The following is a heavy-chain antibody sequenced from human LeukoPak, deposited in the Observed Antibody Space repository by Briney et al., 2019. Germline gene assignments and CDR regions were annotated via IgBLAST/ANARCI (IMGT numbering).Heavy chain of an antibody. CDR1: GCSISSYY. D-gene: IGHD6-6*01. V-gene: IGHV4-4*07. J-gene: IGHJ5*02. CDR3: ARGSIAARPEWFDP. CDR2: IYTSGST. Sequence: KPSETLSLTCTVSGCSISSYYWSWIRQPAGKGLEWIGRIYTSGSTNYNPSLKSRVTISVDKSKNQFSLKLSSVTAADTAVYYCARGSIAARPEWFDPWGQGTLVTVSS.